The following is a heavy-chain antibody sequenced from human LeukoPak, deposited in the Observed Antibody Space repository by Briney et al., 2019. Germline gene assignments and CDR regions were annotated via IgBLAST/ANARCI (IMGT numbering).Heavy chain of an antibody. Sequence: GRSLRLSCGASGFTFSSHEMNWVRQAPGKGREWISQISNGATTIYYADSVKGRFTISRDNAKNSLYLQMNRLRGEDTAVYYCARGGYCSSTICYPRNACDMWGQGTVVTVSS. D-gene: IGHD2-2*01. J-gene: IGHJ3*02. CDR3: ARGGYCSSTICYPRNACDM. CDR1: GFTFSSHE. CDR2: ISNGATTI. V-gene: IGHV3-48*03.